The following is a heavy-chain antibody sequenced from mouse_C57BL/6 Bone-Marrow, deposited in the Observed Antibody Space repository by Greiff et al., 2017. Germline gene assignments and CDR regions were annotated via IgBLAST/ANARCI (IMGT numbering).Heavy chain of an antibody. J-gene: IGHJ3*01. CDR1: GFTFTDYY. CDR3: ARAGVQLGPWCAY. CDR2: IRNKANGYTT. V-gene: IGHV7-3*01. D-gene: IGHD4-1*02. Sequence: EVQVVESGGGLVQPGGSLSLSCAASGFTFTDYYMSWVRQPPGKALEWLGFIRNKANGYTTEYSASVKGRFTISRDNSQSILYLQMNALRAEDSATYYGARAGVQLGPWCAYWGQGNLVTVSA.